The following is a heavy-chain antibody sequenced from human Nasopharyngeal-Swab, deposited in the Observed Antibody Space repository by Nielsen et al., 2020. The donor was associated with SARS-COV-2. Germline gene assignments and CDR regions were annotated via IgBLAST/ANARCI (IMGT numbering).Heavy chain of an antibody. D-gene: IGHD2-2*01. Sequence: WIRQPPGKGLEWVGFIRSKAYGGTTEYAASVKGRFTISRDDSKSIAYLQMNSLKTGDTAVYYCTREGYCSSTSCYVYYYYGMDVWGQGTTVTVSS. J-gene: IGHJ6*02. CDR2: IRSKAYGGTT. V-gene: IGHV3-49*02. CDR3: TREGYCSSTSCYVYYYYGMDV.